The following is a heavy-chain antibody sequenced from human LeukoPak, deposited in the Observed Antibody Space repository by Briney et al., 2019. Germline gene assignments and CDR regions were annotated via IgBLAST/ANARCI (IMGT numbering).Heavy chain of an antibody. Sequence: PGGSLRLSCAASGFTVGSNYMSWVRQAPGKGLEWVSVIYSGGSTYYADSVKGRFTISRDNSKNTLYLQMNSLRAEDTAVYYCARDRDYGDYYFDYWGQGTLVTVSS. V-gene: IGHV3-53*01. CDR3: ARDRDYGDYYFDY. CDR2: IYSGGST. CDR1: GFTVGSNY. D-gene: IGHD4-17*01. J-gene: IGHJ4*02.